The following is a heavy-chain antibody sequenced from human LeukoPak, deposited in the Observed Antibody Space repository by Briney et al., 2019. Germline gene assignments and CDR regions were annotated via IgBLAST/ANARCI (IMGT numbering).Heavy chain of an antibody. CDR1: GGSISSSGYS. D-gene: IGHD2-21*02. J-gene: IGHJ5*02. Sequence: KPSQTLSLTCAVSGGSISSSGYSWSWIRQPPGKGLEWIGYIHHTGSTYYNPSLKSRVTISVDRSKNQFSLKLSSVTAADTAMYFCARTPTYCGGDCYYFDPWGQGTLATVSS. CDR3: ARTPTYCGGDCYYFDP. V-gene: IGHV4-30-2*01. CDR2: IHHTGST.